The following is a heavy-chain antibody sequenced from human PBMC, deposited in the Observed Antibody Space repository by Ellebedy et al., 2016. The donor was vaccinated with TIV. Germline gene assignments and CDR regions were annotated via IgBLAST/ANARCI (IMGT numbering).Heavy chain of an antibody. CDR3: ARDFDY. J-gene: IGHJ4*02. CDR2: TSYDGSDK. V-gene: IGHV3-30*04. CDR1: GFNFNNYA. Sequence: GESLKISCAASGFNFNNYAMHWVRQAPGKGLEWVAATSYDGSDKYYGGSVKGRVTISRDNSKNTLYLQMNSLTTEDTAVYYCARDFDYWGQGTLVTVSS.